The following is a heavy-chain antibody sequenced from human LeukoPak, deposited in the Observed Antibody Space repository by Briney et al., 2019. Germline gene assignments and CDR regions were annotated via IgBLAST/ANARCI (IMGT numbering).Heavy chain of an antibody. J-gene: IGHJ6*02. Sequence: PGGSLRLSCAASGFTFSSYEMNWVRQAPGKGLEWVSYINTGGGTIYADSVKGRFTISRDSARNSLYLQTNSLRVEDTALYYCARDQYHYYGLDVWGQGTTVTVSS. D-gene: IGHD4-11*01. CDR2: INTGGGTI. V-gene: IGHV3-48*03. CDR1: GFTFSSYE. CDR3: ARDQYHYYGLDV.